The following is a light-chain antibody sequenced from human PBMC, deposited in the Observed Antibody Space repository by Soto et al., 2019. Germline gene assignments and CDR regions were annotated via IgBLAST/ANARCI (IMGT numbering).Light chain of an antibody. CDR3: SSYTSSSPG. V-gene: IGLV2-14*01. Sequence: QSVLTQPASVSGSPGQSITISCTGTSSDVGGYNYVSWYQQHPGKAPKLMIYDVSNRPSGVSNRFSGSKSGNTASLTISGLQAEDEADYYCSSYTSSSPGFGGGTQLTVL. J-gene: IGLJ3*02. CDR1: SSDVGGYNY. CDR2: DVS.